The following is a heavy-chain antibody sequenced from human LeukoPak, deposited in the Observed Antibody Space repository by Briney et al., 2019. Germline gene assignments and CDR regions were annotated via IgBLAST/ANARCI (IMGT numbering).Heavy chain of an antibody. CDR3: ARDKNYDILTGYSPP. V-gene: IGHV3-33*01. Sequence: GGSLRLSCAASGFTFSSYGMHWVRQAPGKGLEWVAVIWYDGSNKYYADSVKGRFTTSRDNSKNTLYLQMNSLRAEDTAVYYCARDKNYDILTGYSPPWGQGTLVTVSS. CDR1: GFTFSSYG. CDR2: IWYDGSNK. J-gene: IGHJ5*02. D-gene: IGHD3-9*01.